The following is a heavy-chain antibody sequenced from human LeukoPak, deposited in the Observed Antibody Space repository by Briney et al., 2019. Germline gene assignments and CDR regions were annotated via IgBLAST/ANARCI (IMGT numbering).Heavy chain of an antibody. J-gene: IGHJ4*02. CDR1: GGSLSSYY. V-gene: IGHV4-59*01. CDR3: ARVTGYVMEDYFDY. Sequence: SETLSLTCTVSGGSLSSYYWRWIRQPPGKGLEWIGYIYYSGSTNYNPSLKSRVTISVDTSKNQFSLRLSSVTAADTAVYYCARVTGYVMEDYFDYWGQGTLVTVSS. CDR2: IYYSGST. D-gene: IGHD6-13*01.